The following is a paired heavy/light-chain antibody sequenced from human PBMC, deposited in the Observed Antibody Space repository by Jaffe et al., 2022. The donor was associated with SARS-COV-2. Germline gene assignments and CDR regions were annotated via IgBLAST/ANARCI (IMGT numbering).Heavy chain of an antibody. CDR2: ISGSGGST. Sequence: EVQLLESGGGLVQPGGSLRLSCAASGFTFSSYAMSWVRQAPGKGLEWVSAISGSGGSTYYADSVKGRFTISRDNSKNTLYLQMNSLRAEDTAVYYCAKVYPYYYDSSGQRSYYFDYWGQGTLVTVSS. CDR3: AKVYPYYYDSSGQRSYYFDY. J-gene: IGHJ4*02. V-gene: IGHV3-23*01. D-gene: IGHD3-22*01. CDR1: GFTFSSYA.
Light chain of an antibody. CDR3: QVWDSSRWV. Sequence: SYVLTQPPSVSVAPGQTARITCGGNNIGSKSVHWYQQKPGQAPVLVVYDDSDRPSGIPERFSGSNSGNTATLTISRVEAGDEADYYCQVWDSSRWVFGGGTKLTVL. J-gene: IGLJ3*02. CDR2: DDS. V-gene: IGLV3-21*02. CDR1: NIGSKS.